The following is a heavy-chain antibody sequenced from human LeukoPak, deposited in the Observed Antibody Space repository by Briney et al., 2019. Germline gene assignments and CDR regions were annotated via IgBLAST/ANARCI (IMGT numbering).Heavy chain of an antibody. CDR3: ARESLAVAGTFY. CDR1: GFTFSDYY. CDR2: ISSSSSYI. D-gene: IGHD6-19*01. Sequence: GGSLRLSCAVSGFTFSDYYMSWIRQAPGKGLEWVSSISSSSSYIYYADSVKGRFTISRDNAKNSLYLQMNSLRAEDTAVYYCARESLAVAGTFYWGQGTLVTVSS. J-gene: IGHJ4*02. V-gene: IGHV3-11*06.